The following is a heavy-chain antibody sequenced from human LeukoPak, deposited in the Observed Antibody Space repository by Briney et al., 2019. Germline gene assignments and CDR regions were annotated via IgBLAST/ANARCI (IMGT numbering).Heavy chain of an antibody. CDR1: GFTFSSYA. D-gene: IGHD5-24*01. Sequence: PGGSLRLSCAASGFTFSSYAMSWVRQAPGKGLEWVSAISGSGGSTYYADSVKGRFTLSRDTAKSTLFLQMNSLRVEDAAVYYCAREGIARDGFNYYANWGQGTLDTVSS. V-gene: IGHV3-23*01. J-gene: IGHJ1*01. CDR2: ISGSGGST. CDR3: AREGIARDGFNYYAN.